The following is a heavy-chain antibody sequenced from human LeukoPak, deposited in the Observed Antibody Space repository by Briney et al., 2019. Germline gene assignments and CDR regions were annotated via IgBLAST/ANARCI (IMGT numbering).Heavy chain of an antibody. J-gene: IGHJ4*02. CDR3: AVMVRGVRFDY. Sequence: WMGIINPSGGSTSYAQKFQGRVTMTRDTSTSTVYMELSSLRSEDTAVYYCAVMVRGVRFDYWGQGTLVTVSS. D-gene: IGHD3-10*01. V-gene: IGHV1-46*01. CDR2: INPSGGST.